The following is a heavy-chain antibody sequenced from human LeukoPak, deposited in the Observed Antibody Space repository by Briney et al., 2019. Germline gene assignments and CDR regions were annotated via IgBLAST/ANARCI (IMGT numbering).Heavy chain of an antibody. CDR3: ARDGTGDSSGYYPY. CDR1: GYTFTSYG. CDR2: INPNSGGT. D-gene: IGHD3-22*01. Sequence: ASVKVSCKASGYTFTSYGISWVRQAPGQGLEWMGWINPNSGGTNYAQKFQGRVTMTRDTSISTAYMELSRLRSDDTAVYYCARDGTGDSSGYYPYWGQGTLVTVSS. V-gene: IGHV1-2*02. J-gene: IGHJ4*02.